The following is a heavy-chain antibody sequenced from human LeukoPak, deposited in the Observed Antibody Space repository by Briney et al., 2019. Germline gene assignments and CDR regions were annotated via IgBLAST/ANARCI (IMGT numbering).Heavy chain of an antibody. CDR2: ISSSSSYI. J-gene: IGHJ5*02. CDR1: GFTFSSYS. D-gene: IGHD3-3*01. CDR3: AREDCYDFWSGANWFDP. Sequence: PGGSLRLSCAASGFTFSSYSMNWVRQAPGKGLEWVSSISSSSSYIYYADSVKGRFTISRDNAKNSLYLQMNSLRAEDTAVYYCAREDCYDFWSGANWFDPWGQGTLVTVSS. V-gene: IGHV3-21*01.